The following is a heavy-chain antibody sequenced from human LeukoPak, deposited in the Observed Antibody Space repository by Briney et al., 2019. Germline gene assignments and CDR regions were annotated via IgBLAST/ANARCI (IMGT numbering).Heavy chain of an antibody. Sequence: PGGSLRLSCAASGFTFRNYAMSWVRQAPGKGLEWVSGIGDTGVSTYYADSVKGRFTISRDKSKNTLYLQMNSLRTEDTAVYYCAKGAIAAAGMGGYFDYWGQGTLVTVSP. CDR3: AKGAIAAAGMGGYFDY. V-gene: IGHV3-23*01. CDR1: GFTFRNYA. J-gene: IGHJ4*02. CDR2: IGDTGVST. D-gene: IGHD6-13*01.